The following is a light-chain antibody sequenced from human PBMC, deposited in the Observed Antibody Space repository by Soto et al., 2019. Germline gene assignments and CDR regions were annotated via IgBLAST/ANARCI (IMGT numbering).Light chain of an antibody. Sequence: QSALTQPPSASGSPGMSVTLSCSGTDNDVGRYDYVSWYQQHPGKAPKLLIYEVSKRPSGVPDRFSASKSGNTASLTVSGLKGEDEADYYCMSYVGGNSVAFGGGTTLTVL. CDR2: EVS. J-gene: IGLJ2*01. CDR1: DNDVGRYDY. CDR3: MSYVGGNSVA. V-gene: IGLV2-8*01.